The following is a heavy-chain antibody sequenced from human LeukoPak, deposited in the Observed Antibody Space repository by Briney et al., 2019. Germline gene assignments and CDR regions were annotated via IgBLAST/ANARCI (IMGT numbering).Heavy chain of an antibody. D-gene: IGHD1-1*01. CDR2: IIPILAIT. CDR1: GGTFSSYT. Sequence: ASVKASCKASGGTFSSYTMSWVRQAPGQGLEWMGRIIPILAITNYAQKFQGRVTITADKSTSTAYMELSSLGSEDTAVYYCAREGNSAFDYWGQGTLVTVSS. V-gene: IGHV1-69*04. CDR3: AREGNSAFDY. J-gene: IGHJ4*02.